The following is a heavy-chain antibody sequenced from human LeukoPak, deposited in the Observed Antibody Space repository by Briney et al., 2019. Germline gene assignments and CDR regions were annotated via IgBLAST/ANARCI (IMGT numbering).Heavy chain of an antibody. V-gene: IGHV1-46*01. Sequence: GASVKISCKASGYTFANYYIHLVRQAPGQGLEWMGLINPSGGSTNYAQKFQGRVTMTRDTSTSTVYMELSSLRSEDMAVYYCARGIVGATNYYYMDVWGKGTTVTVSS. D-gene: IGHD1-26*01. CDR2: INPSGGST. CDR1: GYTFANYY. CDR3: ARGIVGATNYYYMDV. J-gene: IGHJ6*03.